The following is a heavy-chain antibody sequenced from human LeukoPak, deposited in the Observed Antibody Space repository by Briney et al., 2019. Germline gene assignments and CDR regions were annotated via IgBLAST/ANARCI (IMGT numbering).Heavy chain of an antibody. J-gene: IGHJ6*03. CDR2: IRYDGSNK. V-gene: IGHV3-30*02. CDR3: AKDPQGRRPHYMDV. D-gene: IGHD2-15*01. Sequence: GGSLRLSCAASGFSFSNCGMHWVRQAPGKGLEWVAFIRYDGSNKDYTDSVKGRFTISRDNSKNTLFLQMKSLRIEDTAVYYCAKDPQGRRPHYMDVWGKGTTVTVSS. CDR1: GFSFSNCG.